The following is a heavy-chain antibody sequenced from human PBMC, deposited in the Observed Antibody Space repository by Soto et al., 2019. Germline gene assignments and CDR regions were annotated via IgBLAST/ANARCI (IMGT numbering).Heavy chain of an antibody. CDR1: GGSISGSSYY. D-gene: IGHD3-16*01. J-gene: IGHJ4*02. V-gene: IGHV4-39*01. CDR3: ARQTGGFGYYFDY. Sequence: SETLSLTCTVSGGSISGSSYYWGWIRQPPGKELEWIGAIYHSGSTYYHPSLKSRVTISVDTSKNQFSLRLTSLTAADTAVYFCARQTGGFGYYFDYWGQGTLVTVSS. CDR2: IYHSGST.